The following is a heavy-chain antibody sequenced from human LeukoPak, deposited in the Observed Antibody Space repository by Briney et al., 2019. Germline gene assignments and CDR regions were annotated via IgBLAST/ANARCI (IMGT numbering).Heavy chain of an antibody. CDR2: VYYGRTT. CDR1: AGPFISSSHH. D-gene: IGHD5-12*01. J-gene: IGHJ5*01. CDR3: VRHDGRGGATMGAFDS. V-gene: IGHV4-39*01. Sequence: SDTPSLTCTVSAGPFISSSHHWGWIRQSPGKGLVRSGTVYYGRTTYYNPSLDGRVTISLDTSANHFSLQLNSVTAADTAVYYCVRHDGRGGATMGAFDSWGQGSLVTVSS.